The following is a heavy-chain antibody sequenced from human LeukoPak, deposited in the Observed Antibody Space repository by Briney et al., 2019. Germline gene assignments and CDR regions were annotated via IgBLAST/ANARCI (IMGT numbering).Heavy chain of an antibody. CDR3: ARDLGAAAGTLGY. CDR1: GGTFSSYA. CDR2: IIPIFGTA. D-gene: IGHD6-13*01. J-gene: IGHJ4*02. Sequence: ASVKVSCKASGGTFSSYAISWVRQAPGQGLEWMGGIIPIFGTANYAQKFQGRVTITTDESTSTANMELSSLRSEDTAVYYCARDLGAAAGTLGYWGQGTLVTVSS. V-gene: IGHV1-69*05.